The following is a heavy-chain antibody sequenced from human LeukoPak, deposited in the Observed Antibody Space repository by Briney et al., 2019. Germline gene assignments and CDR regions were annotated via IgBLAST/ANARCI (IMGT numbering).Heavy chain of an antibody. CDR3: TKAVVIVPTATPFDY. Sequence: GGSLRLSCAASGFTFSNYAMSWVRQAPGKGLEWVSAISGRGANTYYADSVKGRFTISRDNSKNTLYMQMNSLRAEDTAVYYCTKAVVIVPTATPFDYWGQGTLVTVSS. D-gene: IGHD2-2*01. CDR2: ISGRGANT. J-gene: IGHJ4*02. V-gene: IGHV3-23*01. CDR1: GFTFSNYA.